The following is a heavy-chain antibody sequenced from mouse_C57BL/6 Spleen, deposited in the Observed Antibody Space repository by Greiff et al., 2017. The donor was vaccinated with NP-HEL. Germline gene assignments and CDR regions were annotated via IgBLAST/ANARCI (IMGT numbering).Heavy chain of an antibody. Sequence: EVQLQESGPGLVKPSQSLSLTCSVTGYSITSGYYWNWIRQFPGNKLEWMGYISYDGSNNYNPSLKNRISITRDTSKNQFFLKLNSVTTEDTATYYCARAPDYYDYDGWYFDVWGTGTTVTVSS. CDR2: ISYDGSN. J-gene: IGHJ1*03. V-gene: IGHV3-6*01. CDR3: ARAPDYYDYDGWYFDV. D-gene: IGHD2-4*01. CDR1: GYSITSGYY.